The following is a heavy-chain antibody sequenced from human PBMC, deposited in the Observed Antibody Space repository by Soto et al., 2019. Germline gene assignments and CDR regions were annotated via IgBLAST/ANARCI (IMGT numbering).Heavy chain of an antibody. CDR1: GGSITRGGYY. Sequence: QVQLQESGPGLVKPSETLSLTCTVSGGSITRGGYYWSWILQHPGKGLEWIGYIYNSGTTYYNPSLKSRVTISVDTSQNQFSLKLTSVTAADTAVYYCARDPAPWGQGTLVTVSS. J-gene: IGHJ5*02. CDR2: IYNSGTT. CDR3: ARDPAP. V-gene: IGHV4-31*03.